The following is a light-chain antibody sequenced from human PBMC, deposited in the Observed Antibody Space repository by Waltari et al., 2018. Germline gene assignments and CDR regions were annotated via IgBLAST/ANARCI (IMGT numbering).Light chain of an antibody. CDR2: EVI. CDR1: NSDVGIYNL. V-gene: IGLV2-23*02. J-gene: IGLJ1*01. CDR3: CSYAGSGTYV. Sequence: QPALTQPASVSGTPGQSITMPCTGPNSDVGIYNLFSWYPHHPGEAPKLMICEVIKRPSGVSNRFSGSKSGNTASLTISGLQAEDEADYYCCSYAGSGTYVFGTGTKVTVL.